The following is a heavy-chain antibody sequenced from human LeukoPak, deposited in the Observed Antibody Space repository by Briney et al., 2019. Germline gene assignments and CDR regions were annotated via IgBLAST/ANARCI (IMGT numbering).Heavy chain of an antibody. CDR2: ISDDGNDI. D-gene: IGHD6-13*01. CDR1: GFAFSDYY. CDR3: ARGESSSWYIHQGY. Sequence: GGSLRLSCAASGFAFSDYYMNWIRQAPGKGLEWVSYISDDGNDIYYAYSVKGRFTISRDNAKNSLFLQMNTLRAEDTAVYYCARGESSSWYIHQGYWGQGTLVTVSS. V-gene: IGHV3-11*01. J-gene: IGHJ4*02.